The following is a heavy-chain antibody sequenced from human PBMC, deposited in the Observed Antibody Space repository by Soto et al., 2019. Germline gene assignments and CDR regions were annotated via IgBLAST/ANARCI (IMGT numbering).Heavy chain of an antibody. D-gene: IGHD6-19*01. J-gene: IGHJ1*01. V-gene: IGHV3-30-3*02. CDR2: ISYDGSNK. CDR1: GFTFSKDA. Sequence: QVQLVESGGGVVQPGRSLRLSCAASGFTFSKDAMHWVRQAPGKGLEWVAVISYDGSNKYYVDSVKGRFTISRDNSKNTFHLKGKSLRAEATVVFYWAKSMAVAGKYSRHGGQGTLVTLSS. CDR3: AKSMAVAGKYSRH.